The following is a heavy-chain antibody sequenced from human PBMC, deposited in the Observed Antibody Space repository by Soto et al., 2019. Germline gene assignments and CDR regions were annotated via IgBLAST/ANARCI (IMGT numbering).Heavy chain of an antibody. V-gene: IGHV4-59*01. CDR2: IYYSGST. D-gene: IGHD5-12*01. J-gene: IGHJ4*02. CDR1: GGSISSYY. Sequence: PSETLSLTCTVSGGSISSYYWSWIRQPPGKGLEWIGYIYYSGSTNYNPSLKSRVTISVDTSKNQFSLKLSSVTAADTAVYYCARGYSGYDIFDYWGQGTLVTVSS. CDR3: ARGYSGYDIFDY.